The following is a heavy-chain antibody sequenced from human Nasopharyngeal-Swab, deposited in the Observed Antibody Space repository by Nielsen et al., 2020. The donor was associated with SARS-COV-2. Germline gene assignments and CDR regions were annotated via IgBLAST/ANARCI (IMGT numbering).Heavy chain of an antibody. V-gene: IGHV5-51*01. Sequence: GASLKISCKGSGYSFSSYWIGWVRQMPGKGLEWMGIIYPGDSETRYSPSFQGQVTISADKSINTAYLQWRSLKASDTAMYYCARRNQMAARPFDSWGQGTLVTVSS. CDR1: GYSFSSYW. CDR3: ARRNQMAARPFDS. J-gene: IGHJ4*02. D-gene: IGHD6-6*01. CDR2: IYPGDSET.